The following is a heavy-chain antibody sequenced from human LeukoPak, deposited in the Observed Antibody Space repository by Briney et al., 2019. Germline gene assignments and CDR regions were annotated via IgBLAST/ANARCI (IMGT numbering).Heavy chain of an antibody. V-gene: IGHV3-48*03. J-gene: IGHJ6*04. CDR3: AELGITMIGGV. CDR1: GSTFSSYE. CDR2: ISSSGSTI. D-gene: IGHD3-10*02. Sequence: PGGSLGLSCAASGSTFSSYEMNWVRQAPGKGLEWVSYISSSGSTIYYADSVKGRFTISRDNAKNSLYLQMNSLRAEDTAVYYCAELGITMIGGVWGKGTTVTISS.